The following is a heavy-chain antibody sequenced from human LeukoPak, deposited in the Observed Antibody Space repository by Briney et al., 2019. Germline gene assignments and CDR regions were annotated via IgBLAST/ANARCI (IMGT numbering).Heavy chain of an antibody. CDR2: IRKLAYGGTI. J-gene: IGHJ4*02. CDR3: IREFYFDF. Sequence: SGGSLRLSCTASGFSFTDNAMSWVRQAPGEGPEWVGFIRKLAYGGTIEYAASVKGRFTISRDDSKSIVYLQMNSLRTEDTAVYYCIREFYFDFWGQGTLVTVSS. V-gene: IGHV3-49*04. CDR1: GFSFTDNA.